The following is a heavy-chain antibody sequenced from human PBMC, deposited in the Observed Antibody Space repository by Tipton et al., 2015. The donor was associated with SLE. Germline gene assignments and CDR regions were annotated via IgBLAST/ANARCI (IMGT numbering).Heavy chain of an antibody. J-gene: IGHJ4*02. D-gene: IGHD5-18*01. Sequence: TLSLTCAVYGGSFSGYYWSWIRQPPGKGLEWIGEINHSGSTNYNPSLKSRVTISVDTSKNQFSLKLSSVTAADTAVYYCARRGQLGNLDYWGQGTLVTVSS. CDR3: ARRGQLGNLDY. CDR2: INHSGST. CDR1: GGSFSGYY. V-gene: IGHV4-34*09.